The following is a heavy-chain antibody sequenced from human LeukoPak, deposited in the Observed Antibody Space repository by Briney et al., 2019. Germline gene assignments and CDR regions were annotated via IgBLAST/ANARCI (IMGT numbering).Heavy chain of an antibody. D-gene: IGHD3-22*01. Sequence: GGSLRLSCAASGFTFSSYAMSWVRQAPGKGLEWVSAISGSGGSTYYADSVKGRFTISRDNSKNTLYLQMNSLRAEDTAVYYCANDTREYYYDSSGYYLDYWGQGTLVTVSS. J-gene: IGHJ4*02. V-gene: IGHV3-23*01. CDR2: ISGSGGST. CDR3: ANDTREYYYDSSGYYLDY. CDR1: GFTFSSYA.